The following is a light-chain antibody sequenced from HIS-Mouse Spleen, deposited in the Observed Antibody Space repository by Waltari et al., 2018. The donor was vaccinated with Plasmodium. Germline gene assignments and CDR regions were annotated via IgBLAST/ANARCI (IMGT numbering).Light chain of an antibody. V-gene: IGKV3-11*01. CDR2: DAS. Sequence: EIVLTQSPATLSLSPGERATLSCRASQSVSSHLAWYQQKPGQAPRLLIYDASNRATGIPARFSGSGSGTDFTLTISSLGPEDFAVYYCQQRSNWWTFGQGTKVEIK. CDR3: QQRSNWWT. CDR1: QSVSSH. J-gene: IGKJ1*01.